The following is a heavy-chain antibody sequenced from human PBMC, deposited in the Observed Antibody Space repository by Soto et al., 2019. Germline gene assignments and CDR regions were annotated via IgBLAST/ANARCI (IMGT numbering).Heavy chain of an antibody. CDR1: GGTFGSYA. D-gene: IGHD3-22*01. CDR2: IIPIFSTP. V-gene: IGHV1-69*12. CDR3: ARPIQYYFDTSAQSAWFDP. Sequence: QVQLVQSGAEVKKPGSSVKVSCKTSGGTFGSYAISWVRQAPGQGLEWMGGIIPIFSTPNYAQKFQGRVTITADESTSTAYMELSSLRSEDTAVYYCARPIQYYFDTSAQSAWFDPWGQGTLVPVSS. J-gene: IGHJ5*02.